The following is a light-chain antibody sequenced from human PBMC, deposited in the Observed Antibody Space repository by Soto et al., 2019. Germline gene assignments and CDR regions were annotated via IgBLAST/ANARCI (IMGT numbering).Light chain of an antibody. CDR2: KAS. J-gene: IGKJ2*01. CDR1: QSIHSW. Sequence: DIQMTQSPSTLSASVGDRVTITCRASQSIHSWLAWYQQKPGKAPKLLIYKASSLQSGVPSRFSGSGSGTEFTLTVSSLQPDDFATYYCQQYNVYPYTFGQGTKLEIK. CDR3: QQYNVYPYT. V-gene: IGKV1-5*03.